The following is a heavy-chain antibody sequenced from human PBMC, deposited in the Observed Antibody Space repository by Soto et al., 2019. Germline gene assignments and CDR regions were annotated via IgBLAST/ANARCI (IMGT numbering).Heavy chain of an antibody. D-gene: IGHD6-13*01. V-gene: IGHV4-4*07. CDR1: GGSISSYY. CDR3: ARVGYAAAAGTGYYYYYGMDV. CDR2: IYTSGST. Sequence: SETLSLTCTVSGGSISSYYWSWIRQPAGKGLEWIGRIYTSGSTNYNPSLKSRVTMSVDTSKNQFSLKLSSVTAADTAVYYCARVGYAAAAGTGYYYYYGMDVWGQGTTVTGLL. J-gene: IGHJ6*02.